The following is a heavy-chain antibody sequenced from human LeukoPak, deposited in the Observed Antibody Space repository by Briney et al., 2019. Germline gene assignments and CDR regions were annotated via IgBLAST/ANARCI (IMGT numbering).Heavy chain of an antibody. D-gene: IGHD4-11*01. CDR2: INHSGST. V-gene: IGHV4-34*01. CDR1: GGSFSGYY. J-gene: IGHJ4*02. CDR3: AREGGLQHHFDY. Sequence: SETLSLTCAVYGGSFSGYYWSWIRQPPGKGLEWIGEINHSGSTNYNPSLKSRVTISVDTSKNQFSLKLSSVTAADTALLYCAREGGLQHHFDYWGQGTLVTVSS.